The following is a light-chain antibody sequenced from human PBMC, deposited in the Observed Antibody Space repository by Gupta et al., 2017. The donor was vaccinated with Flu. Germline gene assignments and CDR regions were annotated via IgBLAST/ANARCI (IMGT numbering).Light chain of an antibody. CDR3: QSYDTSLSGSMV. J-gene: IGLJ3*02. CDR1: SSNIGAVYD. Sequence: QSVLTQPPSVSGAPGQRVTISCTGSSSNIGAVYDVHWYQQLPGTAPKLLIYGNKNRPSGVPDRFSGSKSGTSASLAITGPQAEDEAVYYCQSYDTSLSGSMVFGGGTKLTVL. V-gene: IGLV1-40*01. CDR2: GNK.